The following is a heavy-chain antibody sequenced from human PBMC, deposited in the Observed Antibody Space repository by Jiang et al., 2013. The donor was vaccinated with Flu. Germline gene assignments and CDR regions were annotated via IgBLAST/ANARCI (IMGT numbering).Heavy chain of an antibody. J-gene: IGHJ4*02. CDR1: GDSVSSNSAS. Sequence: QTLSLTCAISGDSVSSNSASWNWIRQSPSRGLEWLGRTYCRSKCYNDYAESVKSRITIHPDTSKNQFSLQLNSVTPEDTAVYYCARGNSGTTVSLFGSWGQGTLVTVSS. CDR2: TYCRSKCYN. D-gene: IGHD1-1*01. CDR3: ARGNSGTTVSLFGS. V-gene: IGHV6-1*01.